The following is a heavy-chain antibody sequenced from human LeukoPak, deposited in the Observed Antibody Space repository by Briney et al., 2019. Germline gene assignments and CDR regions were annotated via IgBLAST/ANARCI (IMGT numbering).Heavy chain of an antibody. J-gene: IGHJ4*02. CDR2: ISAYNGNA. Sequence: ASVKVSCKASGYTFTSYGISWVRQAPGQGLEWMGWISAYNGNANYAQKLQGRVTMTTDTSTSTAYMELRSLRSDDTAVYYCARDLGATTLDYFDYWGQGTLVTVSS. CDR1: GYTFTSYG. D-gene: IGHD1-26*01. V-gene: IGHV1-18*01. CDR3: ARDLGATTLDYFDY.